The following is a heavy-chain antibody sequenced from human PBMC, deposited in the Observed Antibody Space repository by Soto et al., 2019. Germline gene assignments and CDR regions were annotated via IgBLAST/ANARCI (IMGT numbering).Heavy chain of an antibody. CDR1: GGSFSGYY. Sequence: QVQLQQWGAGLLKPSETLSLTRAVYGGSFSGYYCIWIRQPPGKGLEWIGEINHSGGTSYSPSLKSRVTMSVDTSKNQFSLKMTSVTAADTAVYYCAGGPHSDWPIPAYWGQGTLVTVSS. D-gene: IGHD6-19*01. J-gene: IGHJ4*02. CDR3: AGGPHSDWPIPAY. V-gene: IGHV4-34*01. CDR2: INHSGGT.